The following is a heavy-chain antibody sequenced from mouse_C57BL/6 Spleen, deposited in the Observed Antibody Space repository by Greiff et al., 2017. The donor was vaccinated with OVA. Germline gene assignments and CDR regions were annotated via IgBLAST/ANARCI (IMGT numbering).Heavy chain of an antibody. J-gene: IGHJ2*01. CDR3: ARKSQLGYFDY. Sequence: EVQLKESGPGLVKPSQSLSLTCSVTGYSITSGYYWNWIRQFPGNKLEWMGYISYDGSNNYNPSLKNRISITRDTSKNQFFLKLNSVTTEDTATYYCARKSQLGYFDYWGQGTTLTVSS. CDR1: GYSITSGYY. CDR2: ISYDGSN. D-gene: IGHD4-1*02. V-gene: IGHV3-6*01.